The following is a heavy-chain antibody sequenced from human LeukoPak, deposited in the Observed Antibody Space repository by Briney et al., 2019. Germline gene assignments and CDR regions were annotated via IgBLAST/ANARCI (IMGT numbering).Heavy chain of an antibody. CDR2: INPSGGST. CDR3: ARDRVGAANLDAFDI. V-gene: IGHV1-46*01. J-gene: IGHJ3*02. CDR1: GYTFTSYY. D-gene: IGHD2-15*01. Sequence: ASVKVSCKASGYTFTSYYMHWVRQAPGQGLEWMGIINPSGGSTNYAQKFQGRVTITADESTSTAYMELSSPRSEDTAVYYCARDRVGAANLDAFDIWGQGTMVTVSS.